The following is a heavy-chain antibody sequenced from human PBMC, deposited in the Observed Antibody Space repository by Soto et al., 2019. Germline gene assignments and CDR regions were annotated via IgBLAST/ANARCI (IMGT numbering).Heavy chain of an antibody. CDR3: VTGKLLMPTYNDVRLGSYSGVDL. CDR2: VSPGDYDT. V-gene: IGHV5-51*01. J-gene: IGHJ6*02. CDR1: GYSFTTYW. D-gene: IGHD2-8*01. Sequence: GDAVKVSWKGSGYSFTTYWIGWVRQRPGKCIEGMWSVSPGDYDTKYSPYFQGLVNISADKSIRTASAQWGSLKAADTAMYCCVTGKLLMPTYNDVRLGSYSGVDLWGPGTIVAVSS.